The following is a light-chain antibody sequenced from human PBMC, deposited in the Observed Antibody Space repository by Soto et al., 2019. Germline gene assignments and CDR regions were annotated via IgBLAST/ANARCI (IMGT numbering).Light chain of an antibody. Sequence: DIQMTQSPSSVSASVGDRVTITCRASQFIGIHLYWYRHKPVKVPKFLIHAASSLQSGVPSRVSGSGSGTDFTLTINTLQPEDFATYYCQQSFGVPITFGQGTRLEIK. V-gene: IGKV1-39*01. J-gene: IGKJ5*01. CDR2: AAS. CDR3: QQSFGVPIT. CDR1: QFIGIH.